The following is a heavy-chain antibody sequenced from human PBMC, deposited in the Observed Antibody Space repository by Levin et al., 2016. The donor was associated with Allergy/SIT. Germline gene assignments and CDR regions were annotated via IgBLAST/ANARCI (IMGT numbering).Heavy chain of an antibody. D-gene: IGHD6-13*01. V-gene: IGHV3-33*08. CDR2: IWYDGSNK. CDR3: ATDQGSSSPVYDAFDI. J-gene: IGHJ3*02. CDR1: GFTFSSYW. Sequence: GESLKISCAASGFTFSSYWMHWVRQAPGKGLEWVAVIWYDGSNKYYADSVKGRFTISRDNSKNTLYLQMNSLRAEDTAVYYCATDQGSSSPVYDAFDIWGQGTMVTVSS.